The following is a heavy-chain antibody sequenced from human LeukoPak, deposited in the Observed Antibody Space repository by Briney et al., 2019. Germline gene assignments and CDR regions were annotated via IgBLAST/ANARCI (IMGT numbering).Heavy chain of an antibody. V-gene: IGHV3-74*01. CDR2: VNSDGSST. CDR3: ARDRDDSSGYYLDY. Sequence: QPGGSLRLSCAASGFTFSSYWMHLVRQAPGKGLVWVSRVNSDGSSTTSADSVKGRFTISRDNAKNTLYLQMNSLRAEDTAVYYCARDRDDSSGYYLDYWGQGTLVTVSS. CDR1: GFTFSSYW. J-gene: IGHJ4*02. D-gene: IGHD3-22*01.